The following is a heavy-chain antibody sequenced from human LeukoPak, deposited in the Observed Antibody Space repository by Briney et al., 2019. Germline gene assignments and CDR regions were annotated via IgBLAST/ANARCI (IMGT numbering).Heavy chain of an antibody. D-gene: IGHD5-24*01. CDR1: GFTFSSHG. J-gene: IGHJ4*02. V-gene: IGHV3-23*01. Sequence: PGGTLRLSCAASGFTFSSHGMNWVRQAPGKGLEWVSGITGGGTTYYADSVKGRFSISRDNSKNSLYLQMNSLRREDTALYYCVKGGGGLATITSLQYWGQGTLVTVSS. CDR2: ITGGGTT. CDR3: VKGGGGLATITSLQY.